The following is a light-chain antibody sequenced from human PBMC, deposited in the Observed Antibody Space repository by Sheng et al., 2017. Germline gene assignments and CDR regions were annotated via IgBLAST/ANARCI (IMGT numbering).Light chain of an antibody. V-gene: IGLV2-14*01. J-gene: IGLJ1*01. CDR1: SSDVGGYKY. CDR3: CSYTSITTYV. Sequence: QSALTQPASVSGSPGQSITISCTGTSSDVGGYKYVSWYQQHPDKAPKLMIYDVNNRPSGISNRFSGSKSGSTASLTISGLQAEDEADYYCCSYTSITTYVFGTGTRVTVL. CDR2: DVN.